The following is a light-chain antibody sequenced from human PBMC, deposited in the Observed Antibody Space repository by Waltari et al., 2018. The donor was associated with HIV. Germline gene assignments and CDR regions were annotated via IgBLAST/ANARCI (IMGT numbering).Light chain of an antibody. CDR2: GAS. Sequence: EIMMTQSPATLSVSPGERDTLSCRARKSVSSSLAWYQQKPGQAPRLLIYGASTRASGIPARFSGSGSGTEFTLIVSSLQSEDFALYYCQQYNNWPPKTFGQGTKVEIK. J-gene: IGKJ1*01. CDR1: KSVSSS. V-gene: IGKV3-15*01. CDR3: QQYNNWPPKT.